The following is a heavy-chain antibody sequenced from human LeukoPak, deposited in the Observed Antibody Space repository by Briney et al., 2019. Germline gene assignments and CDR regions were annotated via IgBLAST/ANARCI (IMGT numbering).Heavy chain of an antibody. J-gene: IGHJ6*02. CDR2: ISGSGGST. D-gene: IGHD4-17*01. CDR3: AKEMGAYGDHYYYYYGMDV. Sequence: GGSLRLSCAASGFTFSSYAMSWVRQAPGKGLKWVSAISGSGGSTYYADSAKGRFTISRDNSKNTLYLQMNSLRAEDTAVYYCAKEMGAYGDHYYYYYGMDVWGQGTTVTVSS. CDR1: GFTFSSYA. V-gene: IGHV3-23*01.